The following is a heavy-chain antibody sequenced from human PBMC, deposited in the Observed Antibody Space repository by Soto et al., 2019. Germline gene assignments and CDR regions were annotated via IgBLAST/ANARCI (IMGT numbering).Heavy chain of an antibody. J-gene: IGHJ4*01. CDR1: GFTFSNYA. V-gene: IGHV3-23*01. CDR2: ISGSGGSP. D-gene: IGHD3-10*01. Sequence: GGSLRLSCAASGFTFSNYAMNWVRQAPGKGLEWVSTISGSGGSPYYADSVKGRFTISRDNSKNTLHLQMNSLRAEDTAVYYCVKGISYPDYWGQGTLVTVS. CDR3: VKGISYPDY.